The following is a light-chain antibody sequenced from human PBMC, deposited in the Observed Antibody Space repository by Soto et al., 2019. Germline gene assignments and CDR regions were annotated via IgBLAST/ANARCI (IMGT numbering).Light chain of an antibody. CDR2: DGY. Sequence: EIVMKQSPATLSVYPGERATLSCRASQSVSSNLAWYQQKPGQAPRLLIYDGYYRATDTPPRFSGSGSGTDFTLTISSLEPEDSAVYYCQQRNMWPITFGQGTRLEI. CDR3: QQRNMWPIT. CDR1: QSVSSN. V-gene: IGKV3-11*01. J-gene: IGKJ5*01.